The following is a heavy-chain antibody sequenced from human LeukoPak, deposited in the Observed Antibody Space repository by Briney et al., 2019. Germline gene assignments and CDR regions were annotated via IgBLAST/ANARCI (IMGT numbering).Heavy chain of an antibody. J-gene: IGHJ4*02. Sequence: GGSLRLSCAVSGFAFSSYSMNWVRQAPGKGLEWVSYISSSATTIYYADAVKGRFTISRDNAKNLLYLQMNSLRDEDTAVSYCAPHRDGSFPFDYWGQGTLVTVSS. CDR1: GFAFSSYS. D-gene: IGHD1-26*01. V-gene: IGHV3-48*02. CDR3: APHRDGSFPFDY. CDR2: ISSSATTI.